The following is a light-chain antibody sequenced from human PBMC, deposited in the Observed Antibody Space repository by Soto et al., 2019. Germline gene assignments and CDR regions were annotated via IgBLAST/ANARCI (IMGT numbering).Light chain of an antibody. J-gene: IGLJ2*01. CDR1: SSNIGAGYD. Sequence: QSVLTQPPSVSGAPGQRVTISCTGSSSNIGAGYDVHWYQQLPGTAPKLLIYGNSNRPSGVPDRFSGSKSGTSASLAITGLQAEGEADYYCQSYDSSLTLVVFGGGTKLTVL. V-gene: IGLV1-40*01. CDR2: GNS. CDR3: QSYDSSLTLVV.